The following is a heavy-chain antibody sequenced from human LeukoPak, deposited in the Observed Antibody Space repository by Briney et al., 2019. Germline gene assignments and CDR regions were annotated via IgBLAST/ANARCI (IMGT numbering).Heavy chain of an antibody. CDR1: GGTFSSYA. D-gene: IGHD6-19*01. Sequence: GAPVKVSCKASGGTFSSYAISWVRQAPGQGLEWMGGIIPIFGTANYAQKFQGRVAITADKSTSTAYMELSSLRSEDTAVYYCARSYSSGWYTFRFYYMDVWGKGTTVTVSS. J-gene: IGHJ6*03. V-gene: IGHV1-69*06. CDR2: IIPIFGTA. CDR3: ARSYSSGWYTFRFYYMDV.